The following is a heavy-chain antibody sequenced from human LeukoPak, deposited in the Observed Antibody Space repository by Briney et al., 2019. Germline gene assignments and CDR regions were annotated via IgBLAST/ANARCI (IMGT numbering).Heavy chain of an antibody. V-gene: IGHV4-4*09. CDR3: SRGYFDTAHSSNPFDY. D-gene: IGHD3-22*01. J-gene: IGHJ4*02. Sequence: SETLSLTCTVSGDSISGFYWSWIRQTPGKGLEWIGCIHSSGRTIYNPSLMSRVTISVDTSKNQFSPRLTSMTAADTAVYFCSRGYFDTAHSSNPFDYWGQGVLVTVSS. CDR1: GDSISGFY. CDR2: IHSSGRT.